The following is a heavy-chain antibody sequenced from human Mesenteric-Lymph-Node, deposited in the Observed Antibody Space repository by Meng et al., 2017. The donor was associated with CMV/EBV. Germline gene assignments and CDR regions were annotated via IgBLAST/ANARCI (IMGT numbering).Heavy chain of an antibody. D-gene: IGHD4-17*01. CDR3: ASDYEAGRGVQH. V-gene: IGHV3-66*02. J-gene: IGHJ1*01. CDR1: GFTVSSNY. CDR2: IYSGGST. Sequence: ETLSLTCAASGFTVSSNYMSWVRQAPGKGLEWVSVIYSGGSTYYADSVKGRFTISRDNSKNTLYLQMNSLRAEDTAVYYCASDYEAGRGVQHWGQGTLVTVSS.